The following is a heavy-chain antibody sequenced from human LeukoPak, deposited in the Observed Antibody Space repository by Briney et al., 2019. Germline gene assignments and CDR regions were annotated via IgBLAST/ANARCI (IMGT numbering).Heavy chain of an antibody. CDR3: ARGQYYYDSSANYFDY. CDR2: IYTSGTT. CDR1: GDSFSTYY. Sequence: SETLSLTCTVSGDSFSTYYWSWIRQPAGKGLEWIGHIYTSGTTNYNPSLKSRVTISVDTSKNQFSLKLSSVTAADTAVYYCARGQYYYDSSANYFDYWGQGTLVTVSS. V-gene: IGHV4-4*07. D-gene: IGHD3-22*01. J-gene: IGHJ4*02.